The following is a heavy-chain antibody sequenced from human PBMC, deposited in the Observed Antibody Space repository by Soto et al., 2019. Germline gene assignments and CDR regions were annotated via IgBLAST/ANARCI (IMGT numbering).Heavy chain of an antibody. D-gene: IGHD3-9*01. CDR3: ARHTTNGDYDILTGYYTFDY. Sequence: AGGSLRLSCAASGFTFSSYSMNWVRQAPGKGLEWVSSISSSSSYIYYADSVKGRFTISRDNAKNSLYLQMNSLRAEDTAVYYCARHTTNGDYDILTGYYTFDYWGQGTLVTVSS. J-gene: IGHJ4*02. CDR2: ISSSSSYI. V-gene: IGHV3-21*01. CDR1: GFTFSSYS.